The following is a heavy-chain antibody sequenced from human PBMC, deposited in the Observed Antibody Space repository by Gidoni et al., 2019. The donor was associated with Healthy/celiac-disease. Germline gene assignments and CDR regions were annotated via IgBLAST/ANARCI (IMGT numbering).Heavy chain of an antibody. CDR2: IGTDGDP. J-gene: IGHJ2*01. CDR1: GFTFRSYD. D-gene: IGHD6-19*01. V-gene: IGHV3-13*05. Sequence: EVQLVESGGGLVQPGGSLRLSCAASGFTFRSYDMHWVLQATGKGLEWFSAIGTDGDPYYPGSVKGRFTISREKDKNSLYLQMNSLRAGDTAVYYCARAGIAVAGTWYFDLWGRGTLVTVSS. CDR3: ARAGIAVAGTWYFDL.